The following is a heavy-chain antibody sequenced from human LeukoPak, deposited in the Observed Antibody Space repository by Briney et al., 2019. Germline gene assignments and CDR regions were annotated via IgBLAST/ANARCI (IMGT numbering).Heavy chain of an antibody. CDR1: GFTFSSYG. J-gene: IGHJ4*02. V-gene: IGHV3-33*06. CDR3: AKDKKHTYYFDY. Sequence: GASLRLSCAASGFTFSSYGMRWVRQPPGKGLEWVAVIWYDGSNKYYAASVKGRFTISRDNSKNTLYLQMNSLRAEDTAVYYCAKDKKHTYYFDYWGQGTLVTVSS. CDR2: IWYDGSNK.